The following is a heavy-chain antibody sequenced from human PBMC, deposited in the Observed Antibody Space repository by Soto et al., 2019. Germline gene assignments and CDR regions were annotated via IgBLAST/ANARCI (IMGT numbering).Heavy chain of an antibody. V-gene: IGHV6-1*01. CDR2: TYYRSKWYN. J-gene: IGHJ6*02. CDR3: ARAPFIAAAGTGMDV. Sequence: SQTLSLTCAISXDSVSSNSAACNWIRQSPSRGLEWLGRTYYRSKWYNDYAVSVKSRITINPDTSKNQFSLQLNSVTPEDTAVYYCARAPFIAAAGTGMDVWGQGTTVTVSS. CDR1: XDSVSSNSAA. D-gene: IGHD6-13*01.